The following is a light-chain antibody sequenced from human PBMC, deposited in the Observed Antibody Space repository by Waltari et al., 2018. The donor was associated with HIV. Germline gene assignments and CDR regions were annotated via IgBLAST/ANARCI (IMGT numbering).Light chain of an antibody. J-gene: IGLJ2*01. Sequence: QSVLTQPPSVSGAPGQRVTIPCTGTSSNLGAGFDVHWYQQLPGTVPKVLIYNNTDRPSGVPDRFSGSKSATSASLAITGLQAEDEANYYCQSYDISLSGWVFGGGTKLTVL. CDR1: SSNLGAGFD. V-gene: IGLV1-40*01. CDR3: QSYDISLSGWV. CDR2: NNT.